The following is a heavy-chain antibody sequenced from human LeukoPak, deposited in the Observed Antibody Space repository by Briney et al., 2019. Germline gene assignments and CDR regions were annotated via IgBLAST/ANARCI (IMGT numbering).Heavy chain of an antibody. CDR3: ARDPELEYCTNGVCSGWFDP. Sequence: SETLSLTCTVSGGSMSSGSYYWSWIRQPAGKGLEWIGRIYTSGSTNYNPSLKSRVTISVDTSKNQFSLKLSSVTAADTAVYYCARDPELEYCTNGVCSGWFDPWGQGTLVTVSS. V-gene: IGHV4-61*02. D-gene: IGHD2-8*01. CDR1: GGSMSSGSYY. J-gene: IGHJ5*02. CDR2: IYTSGST.